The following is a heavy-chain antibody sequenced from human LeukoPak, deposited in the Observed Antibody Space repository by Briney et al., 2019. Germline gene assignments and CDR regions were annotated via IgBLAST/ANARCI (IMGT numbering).Heavy chain of an antibody. D-gene: IGHD3-3*01. V-gene: IGHV4-34*01. CDR1: GGSFSGYY. CDR2: INHSGST. CDR3: ASAPYYDFWSGYKWIDY. Sequence: SETLSLTCAVYGGSFSGYYWSWIRQPPGKGLEWIGEINHSGSTNYNPSLRSRVTISVDTSKNQFSLKLSSVTAADTAVYYCASAPYYDFWSGYKWIDYWGQGTLVTVSS. J-gene: IGHJ4*02.